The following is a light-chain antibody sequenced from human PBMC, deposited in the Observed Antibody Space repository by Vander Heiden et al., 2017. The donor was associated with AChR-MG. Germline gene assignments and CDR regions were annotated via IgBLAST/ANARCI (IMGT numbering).Light chain of an antibody. CDR2: DVS. CDR3: QQHDNVPPT. V-gene: IGKV1-33*01. Sequence: DIQLTPPPPSLPAAVGGGVTITCQASEAISNSFNWYQQIPGKAPKILIYDVSNLQTGVPSRFSGMVSGTDFTFTISSLQVEDIATYYCQQHDNVPPTFGGGTKVEI. J-gene: IGKJ4*01. CDR1: EAISNS.